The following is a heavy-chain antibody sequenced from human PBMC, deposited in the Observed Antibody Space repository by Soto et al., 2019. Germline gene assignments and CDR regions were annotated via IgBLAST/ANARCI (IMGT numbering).Heavy chain of an antibody. Sequence: QVQLQESGPGLVKPSETLSLTCTVSGGSISSYYWSWIRQPPGKGLEWIGYTYYSGSTNYNPSLKSRVTISVDTSKNQFSLKLSSVTAADTAVYYCARESAAYSSGWPHYFDYWGQGTLVTVSS. J-gene: IGHJ4*02. CDR3: ARESAAYSSGWPHYFDY. V-gene: IGHV4-59*01. CDR1: GGSISSYY. D-gene: IGHD6-19*01. CDR2: TYYSGST.